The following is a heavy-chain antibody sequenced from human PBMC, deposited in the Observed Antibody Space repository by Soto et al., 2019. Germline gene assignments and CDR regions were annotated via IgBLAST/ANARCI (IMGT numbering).Heavy chain of an antibody. CDR3: AKDLYDSSGYPPGY. D-gene: IGHD3-22*01. J-gene: IGHJ4*02. CDR2: ISYDGSNK. Sequence: GGSLRLSCAASGFTFSSYGMHWVRQAPGKGLEWVAVISYDGSNKYYADSVKGRFTISRDNSKNTLYLQMNSLRAEDTAVYYCAKDLYDSSGYPPGYWGQGTLVTVSS. CDR1: GFTFSSYG. V-gene: IGHV3-30*18.